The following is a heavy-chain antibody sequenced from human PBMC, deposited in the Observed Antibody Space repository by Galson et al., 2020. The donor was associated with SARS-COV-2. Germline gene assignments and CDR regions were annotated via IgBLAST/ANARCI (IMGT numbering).Heavy chain of an antibody. CDR1: GASVRISGSY. Sequence: SETLSLTCTVSGASVRISGSYWAWIRQPPGKGLEWLGSIYYLGNTYYNPSLKSRVTISIDTSMNHFSLSLTSVTAADTSLYYCARHEGRFLQVGACDIWGRGTMVAVSS. CDR2: IYYLGNT. D-gene: IGHD2-15*01. CDR3: ARHEGRFLQVGACDI. V-gene: IGHV4-39*01. J-gene: IGHJ3*02.